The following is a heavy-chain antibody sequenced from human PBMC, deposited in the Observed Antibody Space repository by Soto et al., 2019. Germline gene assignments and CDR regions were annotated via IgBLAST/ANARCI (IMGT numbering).Heavy chain of an antibody. V-gene: IGHV4-4*02. CDR2: IYHSRST. CDR1: GGSISSSNW. Sequence: QVQLQESGPGLVKPSGTLSLTCAVSGGSISSSNWWSWVRQPPGKGLEWSGEIYHSRSTNYNPSPQSRCTTSVDKSKNQFSLKLSSVTAADTAVYYCAKCITALGPLDYWGQGTLVTVSS. D-gene: IGHD6-6*01. CDR3: AKCITALGPLDY. J-gene: IGHJ4*02.